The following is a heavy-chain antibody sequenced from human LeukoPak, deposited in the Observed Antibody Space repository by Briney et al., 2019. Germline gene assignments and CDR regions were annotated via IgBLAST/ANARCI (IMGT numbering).Heavy chain of an antibody. CDR1: GGPVNSYY. CDR2: IYASGSN. CDR3: ARMVPAGTHNY. V-gene: IGHV4-4*07. D-gene: IGHD2-2*01. Sequence: SETLSLTCTVSGGPVNSYYWSWIRQPAGKGLEWIGHIYASGSNDYNPSLKSRVTMSLDMAKNQFSLRLTSVTAADTAVYFCARMVPAGTHNYWGQGLLVTVSS. J-gene: IGHJ4*02.